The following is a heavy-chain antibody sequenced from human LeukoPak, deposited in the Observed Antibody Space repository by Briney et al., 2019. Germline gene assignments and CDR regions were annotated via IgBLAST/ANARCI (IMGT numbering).Heavy chain of an antibody. Sequence: SETLSLTCAVYGGSFSGYYWSWIRQPPGKGLEWIGEINHSGSTNYNPSLKSRVTISVDTSKNQFSLKLSSVTAADTAVYYCARNDFWSGYYTDYWGQGTLVTVSS. V-gene: IGHV4-34*01. CDR2: INHSGST. CDR3: ARNDFWSGYYTDY. CDR1: GGSFSGYY. D-gene: IGHD3-3*01. J-gene: IGHJ4*02.